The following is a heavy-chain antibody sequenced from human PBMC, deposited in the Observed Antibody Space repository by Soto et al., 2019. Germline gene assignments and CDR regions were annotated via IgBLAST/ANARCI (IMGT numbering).Heavy chain of an antibody. V-gene: IGHV4-59*12. J-gene: IGHJ6*02. D-gene: IGHD6-19*01. CDR3: ARARAVASGMDV. Sequence: SETLSLTCTVSGGSISSYYCCCIRQPPGKGLEWIVYIYYSGSTKYNPSLKSRVTMSVDTSKNQFSLKLSSVTAADTAVYYCARARAVASGMDVWGQGTTVTVSS. CDR1: GGSISSYY. CDR2: IYYSGST.